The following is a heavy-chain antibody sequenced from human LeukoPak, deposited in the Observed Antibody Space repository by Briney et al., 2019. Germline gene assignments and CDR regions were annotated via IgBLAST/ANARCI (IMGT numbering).Heavy chain of an antibody. Sequence: PSETLSLTCTVFGDAISTYYWNWIRQTPGKGLEWIGHISNGRTDYNPSLKSRVIISVDTSKNQISLRLTSVTAADTAVYYCARDKAHTYGYYFDPWGQGTQVLVSS. D-gene: IGHD3-10*01. CDR1: GDAISTYY. CDR3: ARDKAHTYGYYFDP. J-gene: IGHJ4*02. CDR2: ISNGRT. V-gene: IGHV4-4*08.